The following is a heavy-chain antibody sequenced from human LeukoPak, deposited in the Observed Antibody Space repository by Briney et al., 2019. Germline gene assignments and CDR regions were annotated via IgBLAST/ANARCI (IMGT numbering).Heavy chain of an antibody. CDR1: GGSISSYY. CDR3: ARGLRYCSGGFCYFEY. J-gene: IGHJ4*02. CDR2: IYYSGST. Sequence: SETLSLTCTVSGGSISSYYWSWIRQPPGKGLEWIGYIYYSGSTNYNPSLKSRVTISVGTSKNQFSLKLSSVTAADTAVYYCARGLRYCSGGFCYFEYWGQGTLVTVSS. V-gene: IGHV4-59*01. D-gene: IGHD2-15*01.